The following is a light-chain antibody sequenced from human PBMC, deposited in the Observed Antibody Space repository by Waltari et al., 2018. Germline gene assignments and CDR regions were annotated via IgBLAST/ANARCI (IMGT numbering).Light chain of an antibody. CDR1: SSDIGWYKY. CDR3: CSYAGRYTSV. Sequence: QSALTQPRSVSGSPGQSVTLPCTGTSSDIGWYKYVPWYQQHPGQAPTPVIYDVDKRPSGVPDRFSGSKAGNTASLTISGLQTDDEADYYCCSYAGRYTSVFGGGTRVTVL. J-gene: IGLJ2*01. CDR2: DVD. V-gene: IGLV2-11*02.